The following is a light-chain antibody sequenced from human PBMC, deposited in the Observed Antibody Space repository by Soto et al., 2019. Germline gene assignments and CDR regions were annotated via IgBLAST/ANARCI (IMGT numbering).Light chain of an antibody. Sequence: DIVMTQSPLSLPGTPGEPASISRRSSQSLLHSSGYTYLYWFLQKPGQPPQLLIYAASNRFSGVPDRFSGSGSGTEFTLKISRVEAEDVGVYYCMQSIELPRTFGQGTKVDIK. CDR3: MQSIELPRT. CDR2: AAS. J-gene: IGKJ1*01. V-gene: IGKV2D-29*01. CDR1: QSLLHSSGYTY.